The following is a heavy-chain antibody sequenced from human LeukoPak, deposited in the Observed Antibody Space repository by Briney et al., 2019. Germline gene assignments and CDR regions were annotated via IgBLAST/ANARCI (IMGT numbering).Heavy chain of an antibody. J-gene: IGHJ5*02. D-gene: IGHD7-27*01. CDR2: IYYSGST. Sequence: SETLSLTRTVSGGSISSSSYYWGWIRQPPGKGLEWIGSIYYSGSTYYNPSLKSRVTISVDTSKNQFSLKLSSVTAADTAVYYCARQTLGIERTRFDPWGQGTLVTVSS. CDR3: ARQTLGIERTRFDP. CDR1: GGSISSSSYY. V-gene: IGHV4-39*01.